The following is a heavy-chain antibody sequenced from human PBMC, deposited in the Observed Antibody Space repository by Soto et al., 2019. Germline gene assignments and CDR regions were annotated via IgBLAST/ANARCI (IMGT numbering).Heavy chain of an antibody. CDR3: AKVGLFDGNKPITFEF. CDR1: GFSFSSYW. J-gene: IGHJ4*02. Sequence: PGGSLRLSCAASGFSFSSYWMSWVRQAPGRGLEWVANINQDATRQSYVDSVEGQFSTSRDNAKNSLYLQMNSLGVEDTAVYYCAKVGLFDGNKPITFEFWGQGTLVTVSS. CDR2: INQDATRQ. D-gene: IGHD3-10*01. V-gene: IGHV3-7*03.